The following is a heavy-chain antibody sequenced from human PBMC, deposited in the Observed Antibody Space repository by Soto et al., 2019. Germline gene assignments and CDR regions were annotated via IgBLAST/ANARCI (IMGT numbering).Heavy chain of an antibody. CDR3: AKDIQYYGSGSYSFDI. CDR1: GFTFDDYA. D-gene: IGHD3-10*01. CDR2: ISWNSGSI. J-gene: IGHJ3*02. Sequence: GGSLRLSCAASGFTFDDYAMHWVRQAPGKGLEWVSGISWNSGSIGYADSVKGRFTISRDNAKNSLYLQMNSLRAEDTALYYCAKDIQYYGSGSYSFDIWGQGTMVTVSS. V-gene: IGHV3-9*01.